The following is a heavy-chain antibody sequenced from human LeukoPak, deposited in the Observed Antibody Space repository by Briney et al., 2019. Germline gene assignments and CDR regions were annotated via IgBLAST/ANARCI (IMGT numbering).Heavy chain of an antibody. CDR2: RWYDGSNK. D-gene: IGHD2-15*01. CDR1: GFTFSSYS. V-gene: IGHV3-33*01. CDR3: ARDRDYCSGGSCYVGY. Sequence: GGTLTLSCAASGFTFSSYSMHRVRQGQGMGLEWVVVRWYDGSNKYYADYVEGRFTISRDNSKNTLYLQMNSLRAEDTAVYYCARDRDYCSGGSCYVGYWGQGTLVTVSP. J-gene: IGHJ4*02.